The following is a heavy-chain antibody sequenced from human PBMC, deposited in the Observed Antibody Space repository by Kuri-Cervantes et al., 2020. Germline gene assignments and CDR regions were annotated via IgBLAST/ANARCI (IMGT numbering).Heavy chain of an antibody. D-gene: IGHD2-2*01. CDR1: GFTFSSFD. CDR3: ARGGGRVSPSAIGYALDL. CDR2: IGTTGDT. Sequence: GGSLRLSCAASGFTFSSFDMHWVRQATGKGLEWVSAIGTTGDTSYPDSVKGRFIISRENAKNSLYLQMNSLRAGDTAIYYCARGGGRVSPSAIGYALDLWGQGTLVTVSS. V-gene: IGHV3-13*01. J-gene: IGHJ3*01.